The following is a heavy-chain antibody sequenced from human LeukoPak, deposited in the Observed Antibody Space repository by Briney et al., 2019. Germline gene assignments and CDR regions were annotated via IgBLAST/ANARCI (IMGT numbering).Heavy chain of an antibody. CDR3: AKIPYSSGWVQNWFDP. Sequence: GGSLRLSCAASGFTFSSYAMSWVRQAPGKGLEWVSGVSGSGDSTYYADSVKGRFTISRDNSKNTLYLQMNSLRAEDTAVYYCAKIPYSSGWVQNWFDPWGQGTLVTVSS. CDR1: GFTFSSYA. CDR2: VSGSGDST. V-gene: IGHV3-23*01. J-gene: IGHJ5*02. D-gene: IGHD6-19*01.